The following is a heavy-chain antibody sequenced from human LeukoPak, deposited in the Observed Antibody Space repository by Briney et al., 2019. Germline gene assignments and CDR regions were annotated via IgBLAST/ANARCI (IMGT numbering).Heavy chain of an antibody. V-gene: IGHV3-30*03. J-gene: IGHJ4*02. CDR3: AREGSRSY. Sequence: GGSLRLSCAASGFTFSSYGMHWVRQAPGKGLEWVAVISYDGSNKYYADSVKGRFTISRDNSKNTLYLQMNSLRAEDTGVYYCAREGSRSYWGQGTLVTVSS. CDR1: GFTFSSYG. CDR2: ISYDGSNK.